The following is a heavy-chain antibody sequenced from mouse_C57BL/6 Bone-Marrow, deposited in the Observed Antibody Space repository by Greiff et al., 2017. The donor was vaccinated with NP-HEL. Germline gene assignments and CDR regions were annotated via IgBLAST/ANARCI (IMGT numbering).Heavy chain of an antibody. CDR2: LDPETGGT. D-gene: IGHD2-1*01. V-gene: IGHV1-15*01. CDR3: TRDGTLYYYAMDY. J-gene: IGHJ4*01. Sequence: QVQLKQSGAELVRPGASVTLSCKASGYTFTDYEMHWVKQTPVHGLEWIGALDPETGGTASNQKFKGKAILTADKSSSTAYMELRSLTSEDSAVYYCTRDGTLYYYAMDYWGQGTSVTVSS. CDR1: GYTFTDYE.